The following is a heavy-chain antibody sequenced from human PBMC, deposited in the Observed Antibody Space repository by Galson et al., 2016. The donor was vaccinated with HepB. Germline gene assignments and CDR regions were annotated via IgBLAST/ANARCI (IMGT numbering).Heavy chain of an antibody. Sequence: SLRLSCAASGFTFSNYPMNWVRQAPEKGLEWVSTINYDGAATHYVDSVKGRFTISRDNAKNSLYLEMNSLRAEDTAVYYCARDVSPTAATYYDAFDIWGQGTMVTVSS. J-gene: IGHJ3*02. CDR1: GFTFSNYP. CDR2: INYDGAAT. D-gene: IGHD6-13*01. CDR3: ARDVSPTAATYYDAFDI. V-gene: IGHV3-7*03.